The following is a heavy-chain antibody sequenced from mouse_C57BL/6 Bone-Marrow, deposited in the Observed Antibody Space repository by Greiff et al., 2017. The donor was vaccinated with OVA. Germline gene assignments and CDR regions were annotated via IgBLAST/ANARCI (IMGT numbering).Heavy chain of an antibody. V-gene: IGHV1-55*01. CDR2: IYPGSGST. CDR1: GYTFTSYW. D-gene: IGHD1-1*02. CDR3: AIWSTYAMDY. Sequence: QVQLQRPGAELVKPGASVKMSCKASGYTFTSYWITWVKQRPGQGLEWIGDIYPGSGSTNYNEKFKSKATLTVDISSSTAYMQLSSLTSEDSAVYYCAIWSTYAMDYWGQGTSVTVSS. J-gene: IGHJ4*01.